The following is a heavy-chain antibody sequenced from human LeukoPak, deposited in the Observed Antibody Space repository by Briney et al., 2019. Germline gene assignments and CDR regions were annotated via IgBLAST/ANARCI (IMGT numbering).Heavy chain of an antibody. V-gene: IGHV1-69*01. Sequence: SVKVSCKASGGTFSSYAISWVRQAPGQGLEWMGGIIPIFGTANYAQKFQGRVTITADESTSTAYMELSSLRSEDTAVYYCARCLMSVTIFGVVIHPFDYWGQGTLVTVSS. CDR2: IIPIFGTA. CDR3: ARCLMSVTIFGVVIHPFDY. D-gene: IGHD3-3*01. J-gene: IGHJ4*02. CDR1: GGTFSSYA.